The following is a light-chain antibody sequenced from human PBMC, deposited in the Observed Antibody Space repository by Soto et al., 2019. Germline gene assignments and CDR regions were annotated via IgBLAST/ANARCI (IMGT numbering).Light chain of an antibody. CDR1: QSVSSSY. J-gene: IGKJ1*01. CDR3: QQYGSSPRT. V-gene: IGKV3-20*01. Sequence: EIVLTQSPATLSLYPGERATLSCRAIQSVSSSYLAWYQQKPGQAPRLLIYGASSRATGIPDRFSGSGSGTDFTLTISRLEPEDFAVYYCQQYGSSPRTFGQGTKVDIK. CDR2: GAS.